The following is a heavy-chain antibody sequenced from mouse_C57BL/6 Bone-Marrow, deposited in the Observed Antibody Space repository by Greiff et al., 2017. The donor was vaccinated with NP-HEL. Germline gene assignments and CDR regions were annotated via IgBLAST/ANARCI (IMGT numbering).Heavy chain of an antibody. Sequence: EVKLVESGGGLVQPGGSLKLSCAASGFTFSDYYMYWVRQTPEKRLEWVAYISNGGGSTYYPDTVKGRFTISRDNAKNTLYLQMSRLKSEDTAMYYCARPPPKGYAMDYWGQGTSVTVSS. CDR1: GFTFSDYY. CDR2: ISNGGGST. J-gene: IGHJ4*01. V-gene: IGHV5-12*01. CDR3: ARPPPKGYAMDY.